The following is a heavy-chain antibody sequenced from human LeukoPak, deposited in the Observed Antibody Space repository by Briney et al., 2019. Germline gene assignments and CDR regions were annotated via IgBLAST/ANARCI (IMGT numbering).Heavy chain of an antibody. CDR2: ISSSGSTI. Sequence: GGSLRLPCAASGFTFSSYEMNWVRQAPGKGLEWVSYISSSGSTIYYADSVKGRFTISRDNAKNSLYLQMNSLRAEDTAVYYCARDDSVAGTGFDYWGQGTLVTVSS. J-gene: IGHJ4*02. V-gene: IGHV3-48*03. D-gene: IGHD6-19*01. CDR1: GFTFSSYE. CDR3: ARDDSVAGTGFDY.